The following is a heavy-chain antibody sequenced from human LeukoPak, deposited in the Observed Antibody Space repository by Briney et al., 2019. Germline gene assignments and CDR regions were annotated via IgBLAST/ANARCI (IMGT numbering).Heavy chain of an antibody. CDR3: ARRSNWFDP. CDR2: INHSGST. CDR1: GGSFSGYY. J-gene: IGHJ5*02. Sequence: SETLSLTCAVYGGSFSGYYWSWIRQPPGKGLEWIGEINHSGSTNYNPSLKSRVTISVDTSKNQFSLKLSSVTAADTAVYYCARRSNWFDPWGQGTLVTVSS. V-gene: IGHV4-34*01.